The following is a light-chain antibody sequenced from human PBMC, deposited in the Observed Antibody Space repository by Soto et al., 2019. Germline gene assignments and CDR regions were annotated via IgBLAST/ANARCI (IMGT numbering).Light chain of an antibody. CDR3: LQDYSYPLT. CDR1: QSISSW. J-gene: IGKJ1*01. CDR2: DAS. Sequence: DIQMTQSPSTLSASVGDRVTITCRASQSISSWLAWYQQKPGKAPKLLIYDASSLESGAPSRFSGSGSGTDFTLTISSLQPEDFATYFCLQDYSYPLTFGLGTKVDI. V-gene: IGKV1-5*01.